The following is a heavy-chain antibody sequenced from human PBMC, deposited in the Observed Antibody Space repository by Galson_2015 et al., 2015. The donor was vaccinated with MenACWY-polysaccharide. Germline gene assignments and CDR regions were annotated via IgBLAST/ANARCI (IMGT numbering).Heavy chain of an antibody. CDR1: GFTFSAYG. V-gene: IGHV3-30*18. CDR2: ISTAGSTK. Sequence: SLRLSCAASGFTFSAYGIHWVRQVPGKGLEWVAVISTAGSTKYYADSVKGRFTISRDNSNNMLYLQMNSLRADDTAVYYCANGCSTSSCSPLDYWGQGTLVSVSS. D-gene: IGHD2-2*01. J-gene: IGHJ4*02. CDR3: ANGCSTSSCSPLDY.